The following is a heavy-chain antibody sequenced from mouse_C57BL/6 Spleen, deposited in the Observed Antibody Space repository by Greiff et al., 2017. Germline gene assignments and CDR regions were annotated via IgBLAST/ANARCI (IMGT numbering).Heavy chain of an antibody. J-gene: IGHJ2*01. Sequence: EVMLVESGGGLVKPGGSLKLSCAASGFTFSDYGMHWVRQAPEKGLEWVAYISSGSSTIYYADTVQGRFTISRDNAKNTLCLQMTSLRSEDTAMXYCASNWVEYYFDYWGQGTTLTVSS. CDR2: ISSGSSTI. D-gene: IGHD4-1*01. CDR3: ASNWVEYYFDY. V-gene: IGHV5-17*01. CDR1: GFTFSDYG.